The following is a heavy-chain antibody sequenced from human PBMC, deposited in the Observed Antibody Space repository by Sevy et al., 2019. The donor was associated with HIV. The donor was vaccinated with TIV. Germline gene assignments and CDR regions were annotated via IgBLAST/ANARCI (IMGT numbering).Heavy chain of an antibody. CDR3: AKEATFDY. CDR1: GFTFSSYG. V-gene: IGHV3-30*18. D-gene: IGHD1-26*01. CDR2: ISYDGSNK. Sequence: GGSLRLSCAASGFTFSSYGMHWVRQAPGKGLEWVAVISYDGSNKYYADSVKGRFTISKDNSKNTLYLQMNSLRAEDTAVYYCAKEATFDYWGQGTLVTVSS. J-gene: IGHJ4*02.